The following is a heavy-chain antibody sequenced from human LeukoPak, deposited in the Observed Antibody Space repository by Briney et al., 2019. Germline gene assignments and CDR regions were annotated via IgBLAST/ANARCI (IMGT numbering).Heavy chain of an antibody. CDR1: GFTFSSYS. V-gene: IGHV3-48*02. J-gene: IGHJ3*02. D-gene: IGHD3-9*01. Sequence: GGSLRLSCAASGFTFSSYSMNWVRQALGKGLEWVSYISSSSSTIYYADSVKGRFTISRDNAKNSLYLQMNSLRDEDTAVYYCARPDRPYYDILTGYPDAFDIWGQGTMVTVSS. CDR2: ISSSSSTI. CDR3: ARPDRPYYDILTGYPDAFDI.